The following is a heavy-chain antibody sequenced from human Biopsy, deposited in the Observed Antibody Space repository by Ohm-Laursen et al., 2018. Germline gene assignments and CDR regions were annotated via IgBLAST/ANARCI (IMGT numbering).Heavy chain of an antibody. Sequence: SLRLSCAASGFTFSDHGMNWVRQAPGKGLEWVANIQKDGNGKYYVDSVKGRFTISRDNDKNSLSLQMTNLRAEDTAVYYCARGSHYYDGSGFYSFDNWGQGTLVTVSS. D-gene: IGHD3-22*01. J-gene: IGHJ4*02. V-gene: IGHV3-7*04. CDR2: IQKDGNGK. CDR3: ARGSHYYDGSGFYSFDN. CDR1: GFTFSDHG.